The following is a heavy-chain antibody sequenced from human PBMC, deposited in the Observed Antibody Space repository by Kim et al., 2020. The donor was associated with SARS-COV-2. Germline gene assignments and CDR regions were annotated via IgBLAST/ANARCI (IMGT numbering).Heavy chain of an antibody. Sequence: GGSLRLSCAASGFTFSSYWMTWVRQGLGKGLEWVCNIKQDGSEKYYMDTVKGRFTISIDNAKNSLYLQMNSLRAEDTAVYYCMGGPAGDYWGQGTLVTVSS. CDR3: MGGPAGDY. V-gene: IGHV3-7*01. CDR1: GFTFSSYW. CDR2: IKQDGSEK. J-gene: IGHJ4*02.